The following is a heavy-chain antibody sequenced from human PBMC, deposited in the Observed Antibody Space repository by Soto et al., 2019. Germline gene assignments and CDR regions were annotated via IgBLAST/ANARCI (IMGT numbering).Heavy chain of an antibody. CDR1: GYTFTSYD. J-gene: IGHJ4*02. CDR3: ARAEEYCSGGSCSHFDY. V-gene: IGHV1-8*01. Sequence: VASVKVSCKASGYTFTSYDINWVRQATGQGLEWMGWMNPNSGNTGYAQKFQGRVTMTRNTSISTAYMELSSLGSEDTAVYYCARAEEYCSGGSCSHFDYWGQGTLVTVSS. CDR2: MNPNSGNT. D-gene: IGHD2-15*01.